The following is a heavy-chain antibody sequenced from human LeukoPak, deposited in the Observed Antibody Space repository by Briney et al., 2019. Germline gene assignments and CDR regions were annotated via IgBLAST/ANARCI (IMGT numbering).Heavy chain of an antibody. D-gene: IGHD2-15*01. CDR1: GFTVSSNY. J-gene: IGHJ6*02. Sequence: PGRSLRLSCAASGFTVSSNYMSWVRQAPGKGLEWVSVIYSGGSTYYADSVKGRFTISRDNSKNTLYLQMNSLRAEDTAVYYCARDPSEYCSGGSCYPDYYYCGMDVWGQGTTVTVSS. V-gene: IGHV3-66*02. CDR2: IYSGGST. CDR3: ARDPSEYCSGGSCYPDYYYCGMDV.